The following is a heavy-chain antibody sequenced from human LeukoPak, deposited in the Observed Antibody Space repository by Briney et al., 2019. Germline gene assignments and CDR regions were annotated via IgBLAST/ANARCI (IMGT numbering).Heavy chain of an antibody. CDR3: ARDPPGDY. J-gene: IGHJ4*02. Sequence: GGSLRLSCATSGFTFSTYAMSWVRQAPGKGLEWVSVIYSGGSTYYADSVKGRFTISRDNSKNTLYLQMNSLRAEDTAVYYCARDPPGDYWGQGTLVTVSS. CDR1: GFTFSTYA. CDR2: IYSGGST. V-gene: IGHV3-53*01.